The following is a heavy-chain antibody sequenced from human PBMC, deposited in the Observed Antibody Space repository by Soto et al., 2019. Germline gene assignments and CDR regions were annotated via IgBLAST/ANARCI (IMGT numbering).Heavy chain of an antibody. Sequence: EVQLLESGGGLVQPGGSLRLSCAASGFTFSTYAMSWVRQAPGKGLEWVSVVSDSGGSTYYADSVKGRFTVSRDNTKNTVDLQKYSLRAVETVGYYCAKAAYSIYYDAAFDIWGQGTMVTVSS. CDR1: GFTFSTYA. CDR2: VSDSGGST. V-gene: IGHV3-23*01. CDR3: AKAAYSIYYDAAFDI. D-gene: IGHD4-4*01. J-gene: IGHJ3*02.